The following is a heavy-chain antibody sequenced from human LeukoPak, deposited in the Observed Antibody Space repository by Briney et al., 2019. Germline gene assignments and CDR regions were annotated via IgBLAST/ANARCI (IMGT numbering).Heavy chain of an antibody. CDR1: GFTFSSYA. V-gene: IGHV1-46*01. J-gene: IGHJ4*02. D-gene: IGHD5-18*01. Sequence: PGGSLRLSCAASGFTFSSYAMHWVRQAPGQGLEWMGIINPSDGSTSYPQRFQGRVTMTRDTSTSTVYMELSSLISEDSALYYCARSAYTYSSYFDYWGQGTLVTVSS. CDR3: ARSAYTYSSYFDY. CDR2: INPSDGST.